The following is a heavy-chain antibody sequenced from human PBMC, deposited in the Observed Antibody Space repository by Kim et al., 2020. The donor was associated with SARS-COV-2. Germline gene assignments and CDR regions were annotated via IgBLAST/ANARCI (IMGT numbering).Heavy chain of an antibody. J-gene: IGHJ4*02. CDR1: GFTFSSYG. CDR2: ISYDGSIK. D-gene: IGHD6-13*01. Sequence: GGSLRLSCAASGFTFSSYGMHWVRQAPGKGLEWVAVISYDGSIKYYADSVKGRFTISRDNSKNTLYLQMNSLRAEDTAVYYCAKDGAAAGNFDYWGQGTLVTVSS. V-gene: IGHV3-30*18. CDR3: AKDGAAAGNFDY.